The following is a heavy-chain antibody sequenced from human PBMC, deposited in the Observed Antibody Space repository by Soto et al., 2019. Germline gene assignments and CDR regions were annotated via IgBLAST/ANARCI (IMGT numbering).Heavy chain of an antibody. V-gene: IGHV4-59*01. J-gene: IGHJ4*02. CDR3: ARDAHMGGFDY. CDR1: GGSISSYY. CDR2: IYYSGST. D-gene: IGHD1-26*01. Sequence: PSETLSLTCTVSGGSISSYYWSWIRQPPGKGLEWIGYIYYSGSTNYNPSLKSRVTISVDTSKNQFSLKLSSVTAADTAVYYCARDAHMGGFDYWGQGTLVTVSS.